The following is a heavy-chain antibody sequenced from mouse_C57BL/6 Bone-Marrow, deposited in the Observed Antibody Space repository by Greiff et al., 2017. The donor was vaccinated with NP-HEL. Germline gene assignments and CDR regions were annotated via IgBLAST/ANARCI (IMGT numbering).Heavy chain of an antibody. CDR2: IHPNSGST. Sequence: QVQLQQPGAELVKPGASVKLSCKASGYTFTSYWMHWVKQRPGQGLEWIGMIHPNSGSTNYNEKFKSKATLTVDKSSSTAYMQLSSLTSEDSAVYYCARTTTVVAGLDYWGQGTTLTVSS. CDR3: ARTTTVVAGLDY. J-gene: IGHJ2*01. V-gene: IGHV1-64*01. CDR1: GYTFTSYW. D-gene: IGHD1-1*01.